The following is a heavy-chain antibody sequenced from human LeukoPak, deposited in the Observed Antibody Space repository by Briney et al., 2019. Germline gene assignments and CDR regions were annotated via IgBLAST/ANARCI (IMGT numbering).Heavy chain of an antibody. CDR3: ARGAGTLIDY. V-gene: IGHV5-51*01. Sequence: GGSLQISCKGSGYHFSSYWMGGARQLPGKGLEWMRFIYPDDSDTRYRPSFPRQVTMSADKSTSTAYLQSRSLKASDTAMYYCARGAGTLIDYWGRGTLVTVSS. CDR1: GYHFSSYW. D-gene: IGHD3-10*01. J-gene: IGHJ4*02. CDR2: IYPDDSDT.